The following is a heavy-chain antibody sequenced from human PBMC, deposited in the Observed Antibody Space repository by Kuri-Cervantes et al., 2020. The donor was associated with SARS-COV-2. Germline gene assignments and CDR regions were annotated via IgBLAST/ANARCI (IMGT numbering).Heavy chain of an antibody. J-gene: IGHJ4*02. D-gene: IGHD5-24*01. Sequence: SVKVSCKASGGTFSSYAISWVRQAPGQGLEWMGGIIPIFGTANYAQKFQGRVAITADESTSTAYMELNSLRSEDTAVYYCARDRSSMDGDGYNGVISGFDYWGQGTLVTVSS. CDR3: ARDRSSMDGDGYNGVISGFDY. CDR2: IIPIFGTA. CDR1: GGTFSSYA. V-gene: IGHV1-69*13.